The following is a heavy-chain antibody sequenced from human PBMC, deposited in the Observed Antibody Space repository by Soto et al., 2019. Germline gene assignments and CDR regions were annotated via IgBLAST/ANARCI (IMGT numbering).Heavy chain of an antibody. V-gene: IGHV1-2*02. J-gene: IGHJ3*02. CDR1: GYPVTAYY. D-gene: IGHD3-3*01. Sequence: QLHLVQSGAVVKKPGASVTVSCSASGYPVTAYYMHWVRQAPGRGLGWMGGINPATGAAKYTQTCQGQVTLPRGTATRTVFMELTGLTSEDTAGFYWARGGGVGVAGSAAFDMWGQGTLVTVSS. CDR2: INPATGAA. CDR3: ARGGGVGVAGSAAFDM.